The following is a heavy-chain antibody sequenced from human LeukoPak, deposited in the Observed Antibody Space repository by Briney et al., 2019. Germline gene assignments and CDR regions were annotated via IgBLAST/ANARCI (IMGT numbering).Heavy chain of an antibody. CDR2: TYYRSKWYI. D-gene: IGHD3-10*01. CDR3: ARHYYGSGSYYNL. V-gene: IGHV6-1*01. Sequence: SQTLSLTCSISGDSVSSNSAAWNWIRQSPSRGHEWLGRTYYRSKWYIDYSVSLKGRITINPDTSKNQFSLQLNSVTPEDTAVYYCARHYYGSGSYYNLWGQGTMVTVSS. CDR1: GDSVSSNSAA. J-gene: IGHJ3*01.